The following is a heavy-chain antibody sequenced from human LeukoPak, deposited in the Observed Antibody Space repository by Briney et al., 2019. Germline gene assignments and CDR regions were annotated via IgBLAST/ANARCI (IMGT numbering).Heavy chain of an antibody. CDR1: GFTVSSNY. J-gene: IGHJ5*02. CDR2: ISSDGTNK. D-gene: IGHD3-10*01. Sequence: PGGSLRLSCAVSGFTVSSNYMSWVRQAPGKGLEWVAVISSDGTNKDYADSVKGRFSISRDNSKNTLYLQMNRLRADDTAVYYCARDRSQEFDPWGQGTLVTVSS. V-gene: IGHV3-30*03. CDR3: ARDRSQEFDP.